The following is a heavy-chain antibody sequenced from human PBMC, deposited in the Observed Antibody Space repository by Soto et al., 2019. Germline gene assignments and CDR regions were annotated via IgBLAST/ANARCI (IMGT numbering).Heavy chain of an antibody. Sequence: LASASSRETVCSNYMGGFCQAPGKGLEWVSVIYSGGSTYYADSVKGRFTISRDNSKNTLYLQMNSLRAEDTALYYCARDSNYVGAFDIWGQGTMVTVSS. D-gene: IGHD4-4*01. J-gene: IGHJ3*02. CDR1: RETVCSNY. CDR3: ARDSNYVGAFDI. CDR2: IYSGGST. V-gene: IGHV3-66*01.